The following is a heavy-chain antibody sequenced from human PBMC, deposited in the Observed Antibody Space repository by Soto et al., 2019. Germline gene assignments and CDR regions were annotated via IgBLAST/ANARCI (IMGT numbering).Heavy chain of an antibody. J-gene: IGHJ3*02. Sequence: SETLSLTCTVSGGSISSYYWSWIRQPPGKGLEWIGYIYYSGSTNYNPSLKSRVTISVDTSKNQFSLKLSSVTAADTAVYYCARYNCTENAFDIWGQGTMVTVSS. D-gene: IGHD1-20*01. CDR1: GGSISSYY. V-gene: IGHV4-59*01. CDR2: IYYSGST. CDR3: ARYNCTENAFDI.